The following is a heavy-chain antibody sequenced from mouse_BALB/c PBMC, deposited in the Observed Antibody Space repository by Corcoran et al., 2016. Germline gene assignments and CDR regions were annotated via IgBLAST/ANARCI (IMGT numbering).Heavy chain of an antibody. Sequence: EVQLQQSGAELVKPGASVKLSCTASGFNIKDTYMHWVKQRPEQGLEWIGRIDHANGNTKYDPKFQGKATITADTSSNTAYLRLSSLTSEDTAVYYCASYWFAYWGQGTLVTVSA. J-gene: IGHJ3*01. CDR3: ASYWFAY. CDR2: IDHANGNT. CDR1: GFNIKDTY. V-gene: IGHV14-3*02.